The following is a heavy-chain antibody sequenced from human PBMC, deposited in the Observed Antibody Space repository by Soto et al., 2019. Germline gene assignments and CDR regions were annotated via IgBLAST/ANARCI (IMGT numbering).Heavy chain of an antibody. CDR1: GFTFSSYA. V-gene: IGHV3-23*01. CDR2: ISGSGGST. D-gene: IGHD3-22*01. J-gene: IGHJ6*02. CDR3: ARDGDYYDSSGYSPGGYYYYGMDV. Sequence: PGGSLRLSCAASGFTFSSYAMSWVRQAPRKGLEWVSAISGSGGSTYYADSVKGRFTISRDNSKNKLYLQMNSLRSKDTAVYYCARDGDYYDSSGYSPGGYYYYGMDVWGQGTTVTVSS.